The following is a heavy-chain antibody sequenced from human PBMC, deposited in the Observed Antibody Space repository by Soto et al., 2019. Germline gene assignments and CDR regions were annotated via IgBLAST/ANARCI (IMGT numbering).Heavy chain of an antibody. D-gene: IGHD6-19*01. Sequence: ASVKVSCKASGYTFTSYDINWVRQATGQGLEWMGWMNPNSGNTGYAQKFQGRVTMTRNTSISTAYMELSSLISEETAVYYCARERTVAGNDYWGQGTLVTVSS. J-gene: IGHJ4*02. CDR1: GYTFTSYD. CDR3: ARERTVAGNDY. CDR2: MNPNSGNT. V-gene: IGHV1-8*01.